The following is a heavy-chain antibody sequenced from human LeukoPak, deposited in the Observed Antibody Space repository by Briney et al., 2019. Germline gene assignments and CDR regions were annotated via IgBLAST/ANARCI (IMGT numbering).Heavy chain of an antibody. CDR2: IWSNGKRQ. Sequence: GTSLRLSCAASGFDFRMSGIHWVCQAPGKGLEWVAFIWSNGKRQDYADSVKGRFTISRDNSRNTLSLQMNSLRDEDTAMYYCVRDPPNSGFAFALWGQGTMVTVSA. V-gene: IGHV3-33*01. J-gene: IGHJ3*01. CDR1: GFDFRMSG. D-gene: IGHD3-22*01. CDR3: VRDPPNSGFAFAL.